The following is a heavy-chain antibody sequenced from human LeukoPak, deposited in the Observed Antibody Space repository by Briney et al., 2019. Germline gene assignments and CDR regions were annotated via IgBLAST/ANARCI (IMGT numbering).Heavy chain of an antibody. CDR3: AREPHRITIFGVARRGFLFDY. CDR2: ISSSSSYI. CDR1: GFTFSSYS. Sequence: GGSLRLSCAASGFTFSSYSMNWVRQAPGKGLEWVSSISSSSSYIYYADSVKGRFTISRDNAKNSLYLQMNSLRAEDTAVYYCAREPHRITIFGVARRGFLFDYWGQGTLVTVSS. J-gene: IGHJ4*02. V-gene: IGHV3-21*04. D-gene: IGHD3-3*01.